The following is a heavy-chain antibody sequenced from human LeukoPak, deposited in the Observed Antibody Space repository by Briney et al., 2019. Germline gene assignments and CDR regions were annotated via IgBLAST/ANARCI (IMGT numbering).Heavy chain of an antibody. CDR2: KDVSSRTI. J-gene: IGHJ3*01. Sequence: GGSLRLSCAASGFTLSDFYMTWIRQAPGKGLDWLSYKDVSSRTIYYADSVKGRFTISRDNAKNSIYLQMNSLRVEDTALYYCARDPPNDFWSGRYAFDLWGQGTKVTVSS. D-gene: IGHD3-3*01. V-gene: IGHV3-11*01. CDR3: ARDPPNDFWSGRYAFDL. CDR1: GFTLSDFY.